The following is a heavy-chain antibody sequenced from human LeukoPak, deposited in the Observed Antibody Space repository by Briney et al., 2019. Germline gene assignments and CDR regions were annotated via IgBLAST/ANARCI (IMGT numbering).Heavy chain of an antibody. V-gene: IGHV3-11*04. CDR1: GFTFSDYY. D-gene: IGHD2-8*01. CDR2: ISTTSSTR. Sequence: GGSLRLSCAASGFTFSDYYMSWIRQAPGKGLEWLSCISTTSSTRYYADSVKGRFSISRDSSKNILYLQMNSLRADDNAVYYCAKDRCSNGIGCYYYYMDVWGKGTTVNISS. J-gene: IGHJ6*03. CDR3: AKDRCSNGIGCYYYYMDV.